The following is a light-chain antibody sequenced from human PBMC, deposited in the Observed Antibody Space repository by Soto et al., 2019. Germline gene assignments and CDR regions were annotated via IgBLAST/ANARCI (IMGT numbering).Light chain of an antibody. CDR1: QSVSSNH. V-gene: IGKV3-20*01. CDR2: GGS. CDR3: QQYGSSPIT. Sequence: DIVLTHSPGTLSLSPWERATLSCRASQSVSSNHLAWYQQKPGQAPRLLIYGGSSRATGIPVRFSGSGSETDFTLTIARLEPEDFAVYYCQQYGSSPITFGQGTRLEIK. J-gene: IGKJ5*01.